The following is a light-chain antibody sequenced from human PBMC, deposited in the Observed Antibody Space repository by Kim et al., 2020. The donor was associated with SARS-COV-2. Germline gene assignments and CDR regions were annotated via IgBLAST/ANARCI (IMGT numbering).Light chain of an antibody. Sequence: ACTGDRVTMTCRASQAIRNELGWYQQKPGKAPKVLIYAASTLQSGVSSRFSGSGSGTDFTLTISSLQPEDFATYYCLQDSRYPRTFGQGTKVDIK. CDR1: QAIRNE. CDR3: LQDSRYPRT. J-gene: IGKJ1*01. CDR2: AAS. V-gene: IGKV1-6*01.